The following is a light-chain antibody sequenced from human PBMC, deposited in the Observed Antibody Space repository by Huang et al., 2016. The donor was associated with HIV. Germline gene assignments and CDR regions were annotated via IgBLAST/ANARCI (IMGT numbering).Light chain of an antibody. CDR3: MQGTHWPPVT. Sequence: DVAMTQSPPSLPVNLGQPASISCRSSNSLEHSDGNTYLNWFHQSPGPSPRRLFYKVSHRDSGVSDRCVGSGSGTDCTLTISRVEAEDVGFYDGMQGTHWPPVTFGQGTRLEIK. V-gene: IGKV2-30*02. CDR1: NSLEHSDGNTY. J-gene: IGKJ5*01. CDR2: KVS.